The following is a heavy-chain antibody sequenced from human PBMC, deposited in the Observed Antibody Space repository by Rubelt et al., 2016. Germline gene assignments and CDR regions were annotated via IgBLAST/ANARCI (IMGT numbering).Heavy chain of an antibody. V-gene: IGHV3-30*18. CDR2: ISYDGSIK. CDR3: QNMVVTAIVRDY. CDR1: GFTVSSNY. J-gene: IGHJ4*02. Sequence: VQLVESGGGLIQPGGSLRLSCAASGFTVSSNYMSWVRQAPGKGLEWVAVISYDGSIKYYADSVKGRFTISRDNSKSTLYLQMNSLGAEDTAVYYCQNMVVTAIVRDYWGQGTLVTVSS. D-gene: IGHD2-21*02.